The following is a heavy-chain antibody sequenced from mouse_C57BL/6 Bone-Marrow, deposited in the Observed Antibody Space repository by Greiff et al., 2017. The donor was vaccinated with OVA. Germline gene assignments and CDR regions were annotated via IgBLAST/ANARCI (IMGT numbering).Heavy chain of an antibody. CDR2: IWSGGST. Sequence: VMLVESGPGLVQPSQSLSITCTVSGFSLTSYGVHWVRQSPGKGLEWLGVIWSGGSTDYTSAFISRLSISKDNSKSQVFFKMNSLQADDTAIYYCARRGSSYVRWYFDVWGTGTTVTVSS. CDR1: GFSLTSYG. D-gene: IGHD1-1*01. V-gene: IGHV2-2*01. J-gene: IGHJ1*03. CDR3: ARRGSSYVRWYFDV.